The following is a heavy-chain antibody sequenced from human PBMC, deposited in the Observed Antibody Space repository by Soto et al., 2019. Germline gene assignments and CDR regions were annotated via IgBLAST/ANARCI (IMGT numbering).Heavy chain of an antibody. CDR3: AALGVAGRSYYYGMDV. J-gene: IGHJ6*02. D-gene: IGHD6-19*01. CDR1: GHTLAELS. Sequence: PAKVTCKDYGHTLAELSMSWVRQAPGKGLEWMGCIDLGNGQTIYAQKFQGRVTMTRDTSTRTAYMELSSLRSEDTAVYYCAALGVAGRSYYYGMDVWGQGTTVTVSS. CDR2: IDLGNGQT. V-gene: IGHV1-24*01.